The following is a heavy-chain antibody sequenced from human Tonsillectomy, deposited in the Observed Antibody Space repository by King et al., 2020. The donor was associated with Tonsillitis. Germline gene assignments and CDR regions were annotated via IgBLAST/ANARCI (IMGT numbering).Heavy chain of an antibody. D-gene: IGHD3-3*02. J-gene: IGHJ4*02. V-gene: IGHV3-30-3*01. CDR1: GFILSTYA. Sequence: VQLVESGGGVVQPGRSLRLSCAASGFILSTYAMHCVRQAPGKGLQWVAVISFAGSNKYYPDSVNGRFTISRDNSNNTLYLQMNSLRAEDTAVYYCVRGRLPGPISGEFDYWGQGTLVTVSS. CDR2: ISFAGSNK. CDR3: VRGRLPGPISGEFDY.